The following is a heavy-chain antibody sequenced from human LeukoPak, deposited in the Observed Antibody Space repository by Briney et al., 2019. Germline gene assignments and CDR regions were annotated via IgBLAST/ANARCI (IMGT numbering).Heavy chain of an antibody. J-gene: IGHJ5*02. Sequence: PSETLSLTCAVYGGSFSGYYWSWIRQPPGEGLEWIGEINHSGSTNYNPSLKSRVTISVDTSKNQFSLKLSSVTAADTAVYYCARGPSGRHHCFDPWGQGTLVTVSS. CDR1: GGSFSGYY. V-gene: IGHV4-34*01. CDR3: ARGPSGRHHCFDP. D-gene: IGHD4/OR15-4a*01. CDR2: INHSGST.